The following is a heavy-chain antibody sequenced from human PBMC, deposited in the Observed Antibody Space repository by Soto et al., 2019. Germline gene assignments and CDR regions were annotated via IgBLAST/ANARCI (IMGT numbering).Heavy chain of an antibody. D-gene: IGHD6-19*01. Sequence: SETLSLTCTVSGYSISSGSYWGWIRQPPGKGPEWIASIYHGGTTFYNPSLKSRVTVSVDKSNNQFSLKLRSVTAADTAVYYCAKDNVMVVAGSTFDYWGHGTLVTVSS. J-gene: IGHJ4*01. V-gene: IGHV4-38-2*02. CDR2: IYHGGTT. CDR3: AKDNVMVVAGSTFDY. CDR1: GYSISSGSY.